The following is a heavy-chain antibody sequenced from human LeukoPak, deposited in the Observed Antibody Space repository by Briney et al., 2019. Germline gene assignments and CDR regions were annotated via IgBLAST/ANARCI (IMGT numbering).Heavy chain of an antibody. V-gene: IGHV3-7*01. CDR1: GFIVSQNY. CDR3: ARVATGAPDY. CDR2: IKQDGSEK. D-gene: IGHD5-12*01. Sequence: GGSLRLSCAASGFIVSQNYMSWVRQAPGKGLEWVANIKQDGSEKYYVDSVKGRFTISRDNAKNSLYLQMNSLRAEDTAVYYCARVATGAPDYWGQGTLVTVSS. J-gene: IGHJ4*02.